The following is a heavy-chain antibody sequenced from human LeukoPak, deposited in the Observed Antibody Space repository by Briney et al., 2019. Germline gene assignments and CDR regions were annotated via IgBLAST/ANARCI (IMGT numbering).Heavy chain of an antibody. CDR1: GFTFSSYS. CDR2: ISSSSSYI. CDR3: ARAQSRCSSSWYPNYYMDV. D-gene: IGHD6-13*01. Sequence: GGSLRLSCAASGFTFSSYSMNWVRQAPGKGLEWVSSISSSSSYIYYADSVKGRFTISRDNAKNSLYLQMNSLRAEDTAVYYCARAQSRCSSSWYPNYYMDVWGKGTTVTVSS. V-gene: IGHV3-21*01. J-gene: IGHJ6*03.